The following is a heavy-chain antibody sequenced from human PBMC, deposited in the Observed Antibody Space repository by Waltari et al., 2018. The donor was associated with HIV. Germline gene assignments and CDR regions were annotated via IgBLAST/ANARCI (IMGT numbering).Heavy chain of an antibody. V-gene: IGHV4-39*01. Sequence: QLHLQESGPGLVKPSETLSLTCSVSGASIISSSYYWAWIRQPPGKGLEWIGAIYYSGTAYYNPSVKSRVSASLDASKNELSLKLTSGTATDTALYYCARLRCHSLYYFDSWGPGILVTVSS. CDR1: GASIISSSYY. CDR3: ARLRCHSLYYFDS. D-gene: IGHD3-16*01. CDR2: IYYSGTA. J-gene: IGHJ4*02.